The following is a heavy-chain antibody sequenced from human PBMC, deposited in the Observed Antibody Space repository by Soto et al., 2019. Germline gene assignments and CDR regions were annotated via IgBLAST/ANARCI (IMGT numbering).Heavy chain of an antibody. Sequence: QVQLQESGPGLVKPSGTLSLTCAVSGDSISSDKWWSWVRQPPGKGLEWIGEIHHSGRTNYNPSLKSRVPILVEKAKNQVSLELSSMTAADTAVYYCAGGGDWQFDYWGQGTLVTVSS. CDR2: IHHSGRT. V-gene: IGHV4-4*02. J-gene: IGHJ4*02. CDR3: AGGGDWQFDY. CDR1: GDSISSDKW. D-gene: IGHD2-21*02.